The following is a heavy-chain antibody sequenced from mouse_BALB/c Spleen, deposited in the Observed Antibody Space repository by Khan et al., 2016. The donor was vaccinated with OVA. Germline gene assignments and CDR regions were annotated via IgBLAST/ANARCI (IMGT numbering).Heavy chain of an antibody. CDR1: AFDFSYYD. CDR2: ISSGGGGT. Sequence: EVELVESGGGLVRPGGSLKLSCAASAFDFSYYDMSWVRQTPDRRLEWVAYISSGGGGTSYPDTVKGRFTISRANAKNTLYLQMSSLTSEDTAIYYCARGYYYFDYWGQGTTLTVSS. CDR3: ARGYYYFDY. J-gene: IGHJ2*01. V-gene: IGHV5-12-1*01. D-gene: IGHD2-3*01.